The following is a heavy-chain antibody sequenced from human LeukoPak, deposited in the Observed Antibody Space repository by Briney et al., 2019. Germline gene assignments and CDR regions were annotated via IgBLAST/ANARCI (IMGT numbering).Heavy chain of an antibody. D-gene: IGHD6-19*01. V-gene: IGHV4-4*07. CDR2: IFPSGIT. CDR3: ARGSQSLDY. Sequence: SETLSLTCAVSGASLNNYYWSWLRQPAGRGLEWIGRIFPSGITDYNPSLQSRVTMSVDTSRNQFSLKLNSVNAADTAVYYCARGSQSLDYWGQGTLVTVSS. J-gene: IGHJ4*02. CDR1: GASLNNYY.